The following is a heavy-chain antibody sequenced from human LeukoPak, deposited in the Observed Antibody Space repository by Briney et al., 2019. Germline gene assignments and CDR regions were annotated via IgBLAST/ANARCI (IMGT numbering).Heavy chain of an antibody. Sequence: SETLSLTCTVSGGSMKNNFWSWIRQPPGKGLEWIGYVHFGGSATYNPSLKSRVTISVDTSKNQFSLKVNSVTAADTAVYFCARRNTDFGPWGPGTLVTVSS. CDR3: ARRNTDFGP. J-gene: IGHJ5*02. CDR2: VHFGGSA. D-gene: IGHD2/OR15-2a*01. V-gene: IGHV4-59*01. CDR1: GGSMKNNF.